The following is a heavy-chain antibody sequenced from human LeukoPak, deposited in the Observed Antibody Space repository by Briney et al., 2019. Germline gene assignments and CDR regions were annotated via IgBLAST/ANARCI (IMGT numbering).Heavy chain of an antibody. J-gene: IGHJ4*02. V-gene: IGHV3-48*04. CDR1: GFTVSSNY. CDR2: ISSSGSTI. CDR3: ARGGVYSSRGIDY. D-gene: IGHD6-13*01. Sequence: GGSLRLSCAASGFTVSSNYMTWVRQAPGKGLEWVSYISSSGSTIYYADSVKGRFTISRDNAKNSLYLQMNSLRAEDTAVYYCARGGVYSSRGIDYWGQGTLVTVSS.